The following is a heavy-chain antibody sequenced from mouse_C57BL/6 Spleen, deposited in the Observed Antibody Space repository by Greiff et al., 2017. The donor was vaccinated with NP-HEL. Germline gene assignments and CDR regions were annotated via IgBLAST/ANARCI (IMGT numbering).Heavy chain of an antibody. CDR3: AGGSGYVGGMDY. CDR1: GYTFTSYW. V-gene: IGHV1-52*01. CDR2: IDPSDSET. J-gene: IGHJ4*01. Sequence: VQLQQPGAELVRPGSSVKLSCKASGYTFTSYWMHWVKQRPIQGLEWIGNIDPSDSETHYNQKFKDKATLTVDKSSSTAYMQLSSLTSEDSAVDYCAGGSGYVGGMDYWGQGTSVTVSS. D-gene: IGHD3-2*02.